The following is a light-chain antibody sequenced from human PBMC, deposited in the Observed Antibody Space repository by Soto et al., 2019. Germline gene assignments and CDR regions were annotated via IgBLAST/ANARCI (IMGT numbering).Light chain of an antibody. Sequence: QSVLTQPPSASGTPGQRVTISCSGSSSNIGSNYVYWYQQLPGTAPKLLIYRNNQRPSGGPDRFSGSKSGTSASLAIIGLRSEDEADYYCAAWDDSLSGPVFGGGTKLTVL. CDR2: RNN. J-gene: IGLJ2*01. CDR1: SSNIGSNY. V-gene: IGLV1-47*01. CDR3: AAWDDSLSGPV.